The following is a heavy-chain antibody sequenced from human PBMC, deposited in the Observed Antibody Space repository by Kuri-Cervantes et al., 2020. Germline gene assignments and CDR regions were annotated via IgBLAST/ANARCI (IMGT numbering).Heavy chain of an antibody. J-gene: IGHJ4*02. CDR1: GFTFSSYG. CDR3: ARGSGYRFVDY. V-gene: IGHV3-30*03. D-gene: IGHD5-18*01. Sequence: GGSLRLSCAASGFTFSSYGMHWVRQAPGKGLEWVAVISYDGSNKYYADSVKGRFTISRDNSKNTLYLQMNSLRAEDTAVYYCARGSGYRFVDYWGQGTLVTVSS. CDR2: ISYDGSNK.